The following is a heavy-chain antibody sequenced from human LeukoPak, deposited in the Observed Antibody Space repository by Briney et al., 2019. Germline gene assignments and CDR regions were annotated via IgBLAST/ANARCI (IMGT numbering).Heavy chain of an antibody. V-gene: IGHV3-74*01. D-gene: IGHD4-11*01. CDR3: ARGLVPGFLDY. CDR2: INSDESIT. Sequence: GGSLRLSCAASGFSFRTYGMHWARQAPGQGPVWVSRINSDESITTYADSVKGRFTISRDNAKNTLYLQMNSLRAEDTAVYYCARGLVPGFLDYWGQGTPVTVSS. J-gene: IGHJ4*02. CDR1: GFSFRTYG.